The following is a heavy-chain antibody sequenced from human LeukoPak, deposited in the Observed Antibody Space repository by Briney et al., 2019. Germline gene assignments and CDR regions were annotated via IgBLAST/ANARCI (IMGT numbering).Heavy chain of an antibody. CDR2: IKQDGSEK. Sequence: GGSLRLSCAASGFTFRSYWMSWVRQAPGKGLEWVANIKQDGSEKYYVDSVKGRFIMSRDNAENSLYLQMNSLRGEDTAVYYCARDKGFGGSSFDYWGQGTLVTVSS. V-gene: IGHV3-7*01. CDR3: ARDKGFGGSSFDY. D-gene: IGHD3-10*01. CDR1: GFTFRSYW. J-gene: IGHJ4*02.